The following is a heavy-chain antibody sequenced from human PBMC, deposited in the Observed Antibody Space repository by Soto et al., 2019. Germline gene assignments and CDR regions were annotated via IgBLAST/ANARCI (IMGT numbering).Heavy chain of an antibody. CDR1: GFTFSSYA. CDR3: AKTFLSAVTHHLVDYYFDY. V-gene: IGHV3-23*01. D-gene: IGHD4-17*01. CDR2: ISGSGGST. J-gene: IGHJ4*02. Sequence: EVQLLESGGGLVQPGGSLRLSCAASGFTFSSYAMSWVRQAPGKGLEWVSAISGSGGSTYYADSVKGRFTISRDNSKNTLYLQMNSLRAEDTAVYYCAKTFLSAVTHHLVDYYFDYWGQGTLVTVSS.